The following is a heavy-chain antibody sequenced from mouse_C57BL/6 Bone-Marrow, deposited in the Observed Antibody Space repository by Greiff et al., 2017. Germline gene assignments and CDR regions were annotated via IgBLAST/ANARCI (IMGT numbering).Heavy chain of an antibody. Sequence: QVQLKQSGPELVKPGASVKISCKASGYAFSSSWMNWVKQRPGKGLEWIGRIYPGDGDTNYNGKFKGKATLTADKSSSTAYMQLSSLTSEDSAVYFCARWAQATSDYWGQGTTLTVSS. CDR3: ARWAQATSDY. D-gene: IGHD3-2*02. V-gene: IGHV1-82*01. CDR1: GYAFSSSW. CDR2: IYPGDGDT. J-gene: IGHJ2*01.